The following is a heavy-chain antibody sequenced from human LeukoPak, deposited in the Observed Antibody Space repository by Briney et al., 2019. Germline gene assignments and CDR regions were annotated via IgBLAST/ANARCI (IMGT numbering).Heavy chain of an antibody. J-gene: IGHJ2*01. V-gene: IGHV3-13*01. CDR3: ARAAYSSTLYSRYFDL. D-gene: IGHD6-13*01. CDR1: GFTFRSYD. CDR2: IGTAGEI. Sequence: PGGSLRLSCAASGFTFRSYDMHWVRQATGKGLEWVSGIGTAGEIYYPGSVKGRFTISREKSKKSLYLKMNSMRAGDTGVYYCARAAYSSTLYSRYFDLWGRGTLVTVSS.